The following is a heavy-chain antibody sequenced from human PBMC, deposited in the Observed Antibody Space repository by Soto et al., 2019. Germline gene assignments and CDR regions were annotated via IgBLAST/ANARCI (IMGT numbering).Heavy chain of an antibody. J-gene: IGHJ5*02. CDR1: GGSISSYY. V-gene: IGHV4-59*12. CDR2: IYYSGST. CDR3: ARESSSWFKFDP. D-gene: IGHD6-13*01. Sequence: SETLSLTCTVSGGSISSYYWSWIRQPPGKCLEWIGYIYYSGSTYYNPSLKSRVTISVDTSKNQFSLKLSSVTAADTAVYYCARESSSWFKFDPWGQGTLVTVSS.